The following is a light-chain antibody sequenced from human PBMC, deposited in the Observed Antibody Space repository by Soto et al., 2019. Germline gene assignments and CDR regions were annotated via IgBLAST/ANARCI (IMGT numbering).Light chain of an antibody. J-gene: IGKJ4*01. CDR2: AAS. V-gene: IGKV1-12*01. CDR1: QAVSTW. CDR3: QQANSFPRT. Sequence: DIQMIQSPSFXSASVGDRVTITCRASQAVSTWLAWYQQKPGDAPKLLIYAASTLQSGVPSRFSGSGSGTDFTLTISSLQPEDFATYYCQQANSFPRTFGGGTKVDIK.